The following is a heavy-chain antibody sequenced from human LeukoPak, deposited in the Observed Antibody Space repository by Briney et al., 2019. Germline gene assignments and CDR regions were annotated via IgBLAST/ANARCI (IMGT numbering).Heavy chain of an antibody. V-gene: IGHV3-66*01. Sequence: GGSLRLSCAASGFTFSSYWMSWVRQAPGKGLEWVSVIYSGGSTYYAASVKGRFTISRDNSKNTLYLQMNSLRAEDTAVYYCARDGDYYDMLWGQGTLVTVSS. CDR3: ARDGDYYDML. D-gene: IGHD3-22*01. CDR2: IYSGGST. CDR1: GFTFSSYW. J-gene: IGHJ4*02.